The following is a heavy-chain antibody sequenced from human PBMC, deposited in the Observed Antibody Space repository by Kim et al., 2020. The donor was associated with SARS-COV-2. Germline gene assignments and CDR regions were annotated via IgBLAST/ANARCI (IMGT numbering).Heavy chain of an antibody. CDR1: GGSISSSSYY. Sequence: SETLSLTCTVSGGSISSSSYYWGWIRQPPGKGLEWIGSIYYSGSTYYNPSLKSRVTISVDTSKNQFSLKLSSVTAADTAVYYCARTEFGGVIVYNQNWFDPWGQGTLVTVSS. J-gene: IGHJ5*02. D-gene: IGHD3-16*02. CDR3: ARTEFGGVIVYNQNWFDP. CDR2: IYYSGST. V-gene: IGHV4-39*01.